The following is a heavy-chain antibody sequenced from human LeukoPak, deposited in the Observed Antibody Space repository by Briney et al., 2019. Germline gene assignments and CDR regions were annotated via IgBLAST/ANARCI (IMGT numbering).Heavy chain of an antibody. Sequence: GGSLRLSCAASGFNFNKYDMTWARQAPGKGLEWVSTITGRSDKTYYTDSVKGRFVTSRDNSKDTLYLQMNSLRAEDTTLYYCAKGGWLDDLGQGALVTVSS. CDR1: GFNFNKYD. CDR2: ITGRSDKT. D-gene: IGHD6-19*01. CDR3: AKGGWLDD. V-gene: IGHV3-23*01. J-gene: IGHJ4*02.